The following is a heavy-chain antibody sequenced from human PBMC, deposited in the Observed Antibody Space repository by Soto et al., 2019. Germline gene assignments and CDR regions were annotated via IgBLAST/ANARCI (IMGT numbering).Heavy chain of an antibody. CDR2: IYYTGTT. J-gene: IGHJ4*02. Sequence: QLQLRESGPGLVKPSETLSLTCTVSGGSVSNTDHFWGWIRQPPGKGLEWIGSIYYTGTTYYSPXXXXXXXXXXXXXXXXXXXXXXXXXAXDVAVYYCVRQVTYDILAPPCLLDKWGQGSLVIVSS. CDR3: VRQVTYDILAPPCLLDK. D-gene: IGHD3-9*01. CDR1: GGSVSNTDHF. V-gene: IGHV4-39*01.